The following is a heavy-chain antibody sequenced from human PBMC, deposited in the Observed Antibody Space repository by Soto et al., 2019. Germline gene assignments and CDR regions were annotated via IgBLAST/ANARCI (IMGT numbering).Heavy chain of an antibody. CDR3: PRYNDLSVVVHYYYCDMEL. V-gene: IGHV1-69*01. CDR2: IIPIYGTA. CDR1: GGTFSSYA. J-gene: IGHJ6*02. D-gene: IGHD1-1*01. Sequence: QVQLVQSGAEVKKPGSSVKVSCKASGGTFSSYAISWVRQAPGQGLEWMGGIIPIYGTANYAQKFQGRVTITADESTTTAYMELSSLRSVDKAVYFWPRYNDLSVVVHYYYCDMELWGQGTPVTVPS.